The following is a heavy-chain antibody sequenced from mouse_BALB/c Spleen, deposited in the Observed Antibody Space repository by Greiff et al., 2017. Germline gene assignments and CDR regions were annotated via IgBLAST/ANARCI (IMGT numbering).Heavy chain of an antibody. CDR3: TRDNEITAWFAY. CDR2: ISSGGSYT. J-gene: IGHJ3*01. CDR1: GFTFSSYT. D-gene: IGHD2-4*01. V-gene: IGHV5-6-4*01. Sequence: DVQLVESGGGLVKPGGSLKLSCAASGFTFSSYTMSWVRQTPEKRLEWVATISSGGSYTYYPDSVKGRFTISRDNAKNTLYLQMSSLKSEDTAMYYCTRDNEITAWFAYWGQGTLVTVSA.